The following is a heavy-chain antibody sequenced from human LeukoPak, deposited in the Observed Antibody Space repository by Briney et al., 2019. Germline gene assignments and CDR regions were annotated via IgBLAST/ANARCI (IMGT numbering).Heavy chain of an antibody. V-gene: IGHV3-53*01. J-gene: IGHJ4*02. Sequence: GGSLRLSCAASGFTVITNDMTWVRQAPGKGLEWVSVLYSDGNTKYADSVQGRFTISRDDSKNTLYLEMNSLSPDDTAVYYCARGVEPLATNTLAYWGQGTLVTVSS. CDR3: ARGVEPLATNTLAY. CDR1: GFTVITND. D-gene: IGHD1-14*01. CDR2: LYSDGNT.